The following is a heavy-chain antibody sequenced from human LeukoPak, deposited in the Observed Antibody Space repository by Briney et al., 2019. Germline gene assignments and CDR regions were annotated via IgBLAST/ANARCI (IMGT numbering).Heavy chain of an antibody. V-gene: IGHV3-21*01. J-gene: IGHJ4*02. CDR2: ISSSSSYI. Sequence: GGSLRLSCAASGFTFSSYSMNWVRQAPGKGLEWVSSISSSSSYIYYADSVKGRFTISRDNAKNSLYLQMNSLRAEDTVVYYCAKRSARPKPFDCWGQGTLVTISS. CDR1: GFTFSSYS. CDR3: AKRSARPKPFDC. D-gene: IGHD6-25*01.